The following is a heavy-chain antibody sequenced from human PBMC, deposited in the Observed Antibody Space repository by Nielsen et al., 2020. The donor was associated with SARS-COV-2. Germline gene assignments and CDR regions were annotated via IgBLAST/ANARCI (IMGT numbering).Heavy chain of an antibody. CDR3: ARNYDILTGSPYYYYYGMDV. J-gene: IGHJ6*02. CDR2: ISGSGGST. D-gene: IGHD3-9*01. V-gene: IGHV3-23*01. Sequence: GESLKISCAASGFTFSSYAMSWVRQAPGKGLEWVSAISGSGGSTYYADSVKGRFTISGDNAKNSLYLQMNSLRAEDTAVYYCARNYDILTGSPYYYYYGMDVWGQGTTVTVSS. CDR1: GFTFSSYA.